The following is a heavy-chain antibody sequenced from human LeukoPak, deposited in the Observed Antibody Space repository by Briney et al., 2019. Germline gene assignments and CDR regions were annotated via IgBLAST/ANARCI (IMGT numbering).Heavy chain of an antibody. Sequence: GESLKISCKDSGYSFTSYWIGWVRQMPGKGLEWMGIIYPADADTRYSPSFQGQVTISADKSISTAYLQWGSLKASDTAMYYCTRSPRDGYHDAFDIWGQGTMVTVSS. J-gene: IGHJ3*02. CDR2: IYPADADT. CDR3: TRSPRDGYHDAFDI. D-gene: IGHD5-24*01. CDR1: GYSFTSYW. V-gene: IGHV5-51*01.